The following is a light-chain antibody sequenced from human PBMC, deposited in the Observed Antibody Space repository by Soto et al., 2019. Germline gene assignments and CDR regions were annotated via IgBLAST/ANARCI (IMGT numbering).Light chain of an antibody. CDR2: AAS. V-gene: IGKV1-13*02. CDR1: QGISSD. CDR3: QHYNSYSEA. J-gene: IGKJ1*01. Sequence: AIQMTQSPSSLSASVGDRVTITCRASQGISSDVAWYQQRPRKAPKLLIYAASSLQSGVSSRFSGSGSGTEFTLTISSLQPDDFATYYCQHYNSYSEAFGQGTKVDIK.